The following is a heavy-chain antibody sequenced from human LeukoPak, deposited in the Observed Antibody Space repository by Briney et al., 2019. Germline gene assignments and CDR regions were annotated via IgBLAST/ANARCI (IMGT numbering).Heavy chain of an antibody. J-gene: IGHJ4*02. CDR1: GFTVSSSY. CDR3: AKDIDSSSWYYFDY. D-gene: IGHD6-13*01. CDR2: IYSGGST. V-gene: IGHV3-53*05. Sequence: PGGSLRLSCAAPGFTVSSSYMSWVRQAPGKGLEWVSVIYSGGSTFYADSVQGRFTISRDNAKNSLYLEMNSLRAEDTALYFCAKDIDSSSWYYFDYWGQGTLVTVSS.